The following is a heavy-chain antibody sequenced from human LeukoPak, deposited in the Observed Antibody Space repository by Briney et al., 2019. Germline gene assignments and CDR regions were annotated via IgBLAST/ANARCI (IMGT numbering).Heavy chain of an antibody. V-gene: IGHV3-7*03. D-gene: IGHD3-16*01. J-gene: IGHJ6*02. CDR2: INHNGNVN. CDR3: ARGGGLDV. Sequence: GGSLRLSCASSGFTFSSYWMNWARQAPGKGREWVASINHNGNVNYYVDSVKGRFTISRDNAKNSLYLQMSNLRAEDTAVYFCARGGGLDVWGQGATVTVSS. CDR1: GFTFSSYW.